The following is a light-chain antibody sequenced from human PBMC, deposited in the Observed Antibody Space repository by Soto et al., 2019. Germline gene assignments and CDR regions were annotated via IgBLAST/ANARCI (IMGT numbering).Light chain of an antibody. CDR1: TSDVGSYNY. Sequence: QSALTQPASVSGSPGQSITISCTGTTSDVGSYNYVSWYQQHPGKVPKLMIYEVTNRPSGVSNRFSGSKSGNTASLTISGLQAEDEAYYYCSSYTSSTWVFGGGTKVTVL. J-gene: IGLJ3*02. V-gene: IGLV2-14*01. CDR2: EVT. CDR3: SSYTSSTWV.